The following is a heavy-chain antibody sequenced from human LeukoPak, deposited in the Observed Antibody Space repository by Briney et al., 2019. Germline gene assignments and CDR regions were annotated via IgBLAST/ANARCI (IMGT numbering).Heavy chain of an antibody. V-gene: IGHV5-51*01. CDR2: IYPGDSDT. Sequence: HGESLKISCKGSGYSFTSYWIGWVRQMPGKGLEWMGIIYPGDSDTRYSPSFQGQVTISADKSISTAYLQWSSLKASDTAMYYCARHRPYYYDSSGYAAFDIRGQGTMVTVSS. CDR3: ARHRPYYYDSSGYAAFDI. J-gene: IGHJ3*02. D-gene: IGHD3-22*01. CDR1: GYSFTSYW.